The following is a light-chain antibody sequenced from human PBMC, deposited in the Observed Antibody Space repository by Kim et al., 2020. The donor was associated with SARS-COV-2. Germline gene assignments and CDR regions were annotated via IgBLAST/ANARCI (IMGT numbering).Light chain of an antibody. V-gene: IGLV2-11*03. J-gene: IGLJ3*02. CDR1: TDDVGRYDF. CDR2: DVS. CDR3: CSYAGSYTWL. Sequence: GQSVTISCTGNTDDVGRYDFVSWYQQYPGKVPKLLIYDVSERPSGVPDRFSGAKSGSTASLTISGLQTDDEAAYYCCSYAGSYTWLFGGGTQLTVL.